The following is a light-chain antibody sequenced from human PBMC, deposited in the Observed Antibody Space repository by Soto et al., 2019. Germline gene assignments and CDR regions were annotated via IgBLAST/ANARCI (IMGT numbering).Light chain of an antibody. CDR2: GAS. V-gene: IGKV3-20*01. Sequence: EIVLTQSPGTLSLSPGESATLSCRASQSVSSSYLAWYQQKPGQAPRLLIYGASGRATGIPDRFSGSGSGTDFTLTISRLEPEDFAVYYCQQYGSSPWTFGQGTKVEIK. CDR3: QQYGSSPWT. CDR1: QSVSSSY. J-gene: IGKJ1*01.